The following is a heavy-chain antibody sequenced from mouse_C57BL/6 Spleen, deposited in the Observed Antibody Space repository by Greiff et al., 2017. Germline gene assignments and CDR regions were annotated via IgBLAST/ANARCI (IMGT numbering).Heavy chain of an antibody. J-gene: IGHJ4*01. CDR2: INPNNGGT. V-gene: IGHV1-22*01. CDR3: ARYGYDVGYAMDD. Sequence: EVQLQQSGPELVKPGASVKMSCKASGYTFTDYNMHWVKQSHGKSLEWIGYINPNNGGTSYNQKFKGKATLTVNKSSSTAYMELRSLTSEESAVYYCARYGYDVGYAMDDWGQGTSVTVSS. D-gene: IGHD2-2*01. CDR1: GYTFTDYN.